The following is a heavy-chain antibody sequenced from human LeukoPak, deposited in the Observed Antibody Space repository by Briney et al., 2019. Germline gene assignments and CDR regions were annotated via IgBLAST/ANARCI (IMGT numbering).Heavy chain of an antibody. CDR1: GGSISRSTYY. CDR3: ARDYGDHAFDC. J-gene: IGHJ4*02. Sequence: PSETPSLTCTVSGGSISRSTYYWGWIRQPPGKGLEWIGSFYYSGRTYYNPSLKSRVTISVDTSKNQFSLKLSSVTAADTAVYFCARDYGDHAFDCWGQGTLVTVSS. CDR2: FYYSGRT. D-gene: IGHD4-17*01. V-gene: IGHV4-39*01.